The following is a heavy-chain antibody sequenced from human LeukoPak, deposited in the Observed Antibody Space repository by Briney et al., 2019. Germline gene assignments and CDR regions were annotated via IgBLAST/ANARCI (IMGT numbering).Heavy chain of an antibody. CDR3: ANKGGITMVRGVSGGFDY. J-gene: IGHJ4*02. CDR2: ISYDGSNK. Sequence: TGGSLRLSCAASGFTFSSYGMHWVRQAPGKGLEWVAVISYDGSNKYYADSVKGRFTISRDNSKNTLYLQMNSLRAEDTAVYYCANKGGITMVRGVSGGFDYWGQGTLVTVSS. D-gene: IGHD3-10*01. V-gene: IGHV3-30*18. CDR1: GFTFSSYG.